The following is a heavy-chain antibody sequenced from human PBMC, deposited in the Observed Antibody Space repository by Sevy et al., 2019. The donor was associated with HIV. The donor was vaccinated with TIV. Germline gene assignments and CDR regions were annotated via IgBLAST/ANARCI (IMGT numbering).Heavy chain of an antibody. D-gene: IGHD6-13*01. V-gene: IGHV3-30*18. CDR3: VKDLDSSSWYYYYGMDV. CDR2: ISYDGSNK. J-gene: IGHJ6*02. Sequence: GGSLRLSCAASGFTFSSYGMHWVRQAPGKGLEWVAVISYDGSNKYYADSVKGRFTISRDNSKNTLYLQMNSLRAEDTAVYYCVKDLDSSSWYYYYGMDVWGQGTTVTVSS. CDR1: GFTFSSYG.